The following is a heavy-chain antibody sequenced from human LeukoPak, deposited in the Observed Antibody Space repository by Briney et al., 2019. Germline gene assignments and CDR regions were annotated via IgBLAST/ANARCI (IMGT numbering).Heavy chain of an antibody. CDR3: ARVGDGYSVNYFDY. Sequence: PGGSLRLSCAASGXTFSDYSMSWVRQAPGKGLEWVSYISGTSTIKYADSVKGRFTVSRDNAKNSLYLQMNSLRDEDTAVFYCARVGDGYSVNYFDYWGQGILVTVSS. D-gene: IGHD5-24*01. J-gene: IGHJ4*02. CDR1: GXTFSDYS. CDR2: ISGTSTI. V-gene: IGHV3-48*02.